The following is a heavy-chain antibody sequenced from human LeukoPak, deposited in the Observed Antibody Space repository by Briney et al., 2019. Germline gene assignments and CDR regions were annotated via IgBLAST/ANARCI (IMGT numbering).Heavy chain of an antibody. V-gene: IGHV3-15*01. CDR3: TTDPRITMVRGGY. D-gene: IGHD3-10*01. Sequence: PGGSLRLSCAASGFTFSSYVMSWVRQAPGKGLEWVGRIKSKTDGGTTDYAAPVKGRFTISRDDSKNTLYLQMNSLKTEDTAVYYFTTDPRITMVRGGYWGQGNLVTVSS. CDR2: IKSKTDGGTT. J-gene: IGHJ4*02. CDR1: GFTFSSYV.